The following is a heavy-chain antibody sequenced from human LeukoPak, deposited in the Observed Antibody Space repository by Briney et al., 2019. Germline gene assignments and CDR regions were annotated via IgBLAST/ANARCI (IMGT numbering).Heavy chain of an antibody. V-gene: IGHV3-13*04. D-gene: IGHD2-21*02. Sequence: GGSLRLSCTAYGFFFSHYDMPWVRQTTDKRLEWVSGINTAGDTYYPGSVKGRFTISRENAKNSLYLQMNSLRTGDTAVYFCARGGAYCGGNCYPEYWGQGILVTVSS. CDR2: INTAGDT. J-gene: IGHJ4*02. CDR3: ARGGAYCGGNCYPEY. CDR1: GFFFSHYD.